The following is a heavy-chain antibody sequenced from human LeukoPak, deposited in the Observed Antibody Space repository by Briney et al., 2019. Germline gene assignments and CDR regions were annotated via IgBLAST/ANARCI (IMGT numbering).Heavy chain of an antibody. V-gene: IGHV4-38-2*02. Sequence: SETLSLTCTVSGYSISSGYYWGWIRQPPGKGLEWIGSIYHSGSTYYNPSLKSRVTISVDTPKNQFSLKLSSVTAADTAVYYCARVNVGDGGDCFDIWGQGTMVTVSS. CDR1: GYSISSGYY. D-gene: IGHD2-21*01. CDR3: ARVNVGDGGDCFDI. CDR2: IYHSGST. J-gene: IGHJ3*02.